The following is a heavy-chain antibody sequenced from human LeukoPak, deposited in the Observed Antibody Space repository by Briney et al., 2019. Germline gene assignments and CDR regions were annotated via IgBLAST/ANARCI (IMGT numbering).Heavy chain of an antibody. J-gene: IGHJ4*02. CDR2: IYSSGST. Sequence: SETLSLTCTVSGGSISSYYWSWIRQAAGKGLEWIGRIYSSGSTNYNPSLKSRVTMSVDTSKNQFSLKLSSVTAADTAVYYCAGATGLDSSSWVDLYYFDYWGQGTLVTVSS. CDR3: AGATGLDSSSWVDLYYFDY. D-gene: IGHD6-13*01. CDR1: GGSISSYY. V-gene: IGHV4-4*07.